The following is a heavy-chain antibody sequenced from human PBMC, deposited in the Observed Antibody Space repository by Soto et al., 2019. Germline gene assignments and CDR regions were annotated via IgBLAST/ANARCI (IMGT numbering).Heavy chain of an antibody. D-gene: IGHD7-27*01. Sequence: GESLKISCKGSGYSFTSYWIGWVRQMPGKGLECMGIIYPGDSDTRYSPSFQVQVTISADKSISTAYLQWSSLKASDTAMYYCARHGTLTGDPHDAFDILGQGTMVTVSS. V-gene: IGHV5-51*01. CDR1: GYSFTSYW. J-gene: IGHJ3*02. CDR2: IYPGDSDT. CDR3: ARHGTLTGDPHDAFDI.